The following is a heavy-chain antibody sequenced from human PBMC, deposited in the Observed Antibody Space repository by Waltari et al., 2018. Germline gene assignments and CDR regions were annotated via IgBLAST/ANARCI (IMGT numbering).Heavy chain of an antibody. D-gene: IGHD1-26*01. V-gene: IGHV3-48*04. Sequence: EVQLVESGGGLVQPGGSLILPCAASCFPFCTYPLTWVRLAPGKGLEWVSYISSSRSTIYYADSVKGRFTISRDNAKNSLYLKMNSLRAEDTAVYYCAREIGIGAFDIWGQGTMVTVSS. CDR2: ISSSRSTI. CDR1: CFPFCTYP. J-gene: IGHJ3*02. CDR3: AREIGIGAFDI.